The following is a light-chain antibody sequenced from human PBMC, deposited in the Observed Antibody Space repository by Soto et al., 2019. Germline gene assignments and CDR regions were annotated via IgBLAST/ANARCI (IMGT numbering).Light chain of an antibody. CDR1: SVGLGDQNY. Sequence: QSVLTPHAPTSASPGQSISLSCTGASVGLGDQNYGTWYQHHLVGAPKVMIYDVSSRPSGVSDPFSGSKSGNTASLSTFGLQAEDVADYYCTSYTTTGTYVFATGTKVTVL. J-gene: IGLJ1*01. CDR2: DVS. CDR3: TSYTTTGTYV. V-gene: IGLV2-14*03.